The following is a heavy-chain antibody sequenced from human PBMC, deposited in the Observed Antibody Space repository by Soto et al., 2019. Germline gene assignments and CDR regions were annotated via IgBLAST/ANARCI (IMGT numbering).Heavy chain of an antibody. Sequence: SETLSLTCSVSGGSISSSSYFWGWIRQPPGKGLEWIGSIYYSGSTYYNPSLKSRVTVSVDTSKNQFSLKLSSVTAADTAVYYCARHPSDFWFDHWGQGTLVTVSS. V-gene: IGHV4-39*01. CDR2: IYYSGST. J-gene: IGHJ5*02. D-gene: IGHD2-21*02. CDR3: ARHPSDFWFDH. CDR1: GGSISSSSYF.